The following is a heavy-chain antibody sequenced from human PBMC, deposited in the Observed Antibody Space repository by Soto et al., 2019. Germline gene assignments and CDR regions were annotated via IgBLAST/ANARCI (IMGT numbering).Heavy chain of an antibody. CDR3: AKDGGSSWFYYYGMDV. V-gene: IGHV3-23*01. CDR1: GFHFSSYC. CDR2: MSGSGHST. J-gene: IGHJ6*02. Sequence: AGGSLSLSCTASGFHFSSYCMHWVRQAPGKGLEWVSVMSGSGHSTDYADSVKGRFTISRDNSKNTLYLQMNSLRAEDTAVYYCAKDGGSSWFYYYGMDVWGQGTTVTVSS. D-gene: IGHD6-6*01.